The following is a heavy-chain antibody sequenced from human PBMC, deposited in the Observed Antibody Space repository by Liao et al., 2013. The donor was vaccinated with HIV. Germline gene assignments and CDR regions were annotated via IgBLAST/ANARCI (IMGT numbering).Heavy chain of an antibody. CDR2: FYSGGXT. J-gene: IGHJ4*02. Sequence: QVQLLESGPGLVRPSQTLSVTCTVSGGSISNYYWTWIRQPAGKGLEWIGRFYSGGXTSYNASLRSRVTMSEDTSKNQFSLNLTSVTAADTAVYYCVRGGGVGALSHFDSWGQGNPGHRLL. D-gene: IGHD3-16*01. CDR1: GGSISNYY. V-gene: IGHV4-4*07. CDR3: VRGGGVGALSHFDS.